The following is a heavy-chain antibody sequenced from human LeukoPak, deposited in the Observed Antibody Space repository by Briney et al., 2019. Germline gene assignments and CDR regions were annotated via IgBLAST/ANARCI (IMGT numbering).Heavy chain of an antibody. CDR3: AREATWIQLWYYDY. Sequence: GGSLRLSCAASGFTFSSYGMHWVRQAPGKGLEWVAVIWYDGSNKYYADSVKGQFTISRDNSKNTLYLQMNSLRAEDTAVYYCAREATWIQLWYYDYWGQGTLVTVSS. CDR2: IWYDGSNK. J-gene: IGHJ4*02. CDR1: GFTFSSYG. V-gene: IGHV3-33*01. D-gene: IGHD5-18*01.